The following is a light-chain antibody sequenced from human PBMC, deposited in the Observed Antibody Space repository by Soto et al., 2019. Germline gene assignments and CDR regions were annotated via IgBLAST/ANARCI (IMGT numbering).Light chain of an antibody. CDR3: QQYDSSRT. Sequence: EIVLTQSPGTLSLSPGERATLSCRASQSVGSRWLAWYQQKPGQAPRLLIYGASIRATGIPDRFSGSGSATDFTLTISRLEPEDFAVYYCQQYDSSRTFGQGTKVEMK. J-gene: IGKJ1*01. V-gene: IGKV3-20*01. CDR1: QSVGSRW. CDR2: GAS.